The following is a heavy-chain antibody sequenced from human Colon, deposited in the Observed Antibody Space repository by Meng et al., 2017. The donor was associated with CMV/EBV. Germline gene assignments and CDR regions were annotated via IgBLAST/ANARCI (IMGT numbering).Heavy chain of an antibody. Sequence: GESLKISCAASGFTFSSYGMHWVRQAPGKGLEWVAFIRYDGSNKYYADSVKGRFTISRDNSKNTLYLQMSSLRAEDTAVYYCAKGRPRLRFLEWLLDGMDVWGQGTTVTVSS. J-gene: IGHJ6*02. D-gene: IGHD3-3*01. CDR1: GFTFSSYG. V-gene: IGHV3-30*02. CDR3: AKGRPRLRFLEWLLDGMDV. CDR2: IRYDGSNK.